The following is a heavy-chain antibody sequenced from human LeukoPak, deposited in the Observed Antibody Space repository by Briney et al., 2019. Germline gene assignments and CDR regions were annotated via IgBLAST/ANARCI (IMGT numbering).Heavy chain of an antibody. V-gene: IGHV3-48*03. CDR3: ARNLQDGYDTFDI. CDR2: ISRSGTNI. Sequence: PGGSLRLSCEASGFTLSSYEMNWVRQAPGKGLEWVSYISRSGTNIYYADSVKGRFTISRDNAKDSLYMQMNSLRAEDTAVYYCARNLQDGYDTFDIWGQGTMVTVSS. J-gene: IGHJ3*02. CDR1: GFTLSSYE. D-gene: IGHD5-24*01.